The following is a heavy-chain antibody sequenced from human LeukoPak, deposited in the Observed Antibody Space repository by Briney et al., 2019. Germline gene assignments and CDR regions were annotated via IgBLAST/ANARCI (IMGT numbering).Heavy chain of an antibody. CDR1: GGSISSYY. CDR2: IYYGGST. D-gene: IGHD3-10*01. J-gene: IGHJ5*02. CDR3: ARELSYYYGSGSYYNVIRNWFDP. Sequence: SETLSLTCTVSGGSISSYYWSWIRQPPGKGLEWIGYIYYGGSTNYNPSLKSRVTISVDTSKNQFSLKLSSVTAADTAVYYCARELSYYYGSGSYYNVIRNWFDPWGQGTLVTVSS. V-gene: IGHV4-59*01.